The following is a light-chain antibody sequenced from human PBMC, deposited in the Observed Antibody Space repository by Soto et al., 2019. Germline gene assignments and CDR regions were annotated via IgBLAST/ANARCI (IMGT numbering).Light chain of an antibody. Sequence: QAVVTQEPSFSVSPGGAVTLTCGLSSGSVSTNYYPSWYQQTPGQAPRTLIHSTNTRSSGVPDRFSGSILGNKAALTITGAQAEDESDYYCVLYMGGGIWVFGGGTQLTVL. J-gene: IGLJ3*02. CDR1: SGSVSTNYY. CDR3: VLYMGGGIWV. V-gene: IGLV8-61*01. CDR2: STN.